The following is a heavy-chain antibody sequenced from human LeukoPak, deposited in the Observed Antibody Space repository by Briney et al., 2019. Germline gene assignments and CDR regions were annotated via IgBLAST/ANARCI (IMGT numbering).Heavy chain of an antibody. V-gene: IGHV4/OR15-8*02. CDR3: SRESGPFCPLGY. CDR2: VSLAGQT. Sequence: PSETLSLTCGVSGGSISGTNWWSWVRQPPGQGLEWIGEVSLAGQTNFNPSLNGRVTMSLDKSSNKLYLHLTSVTAADTATYFCSRESGPFCPLGYWGQGTLVIVSS. CDR1: GGSISGTNW. D-gene: IGHD1-26*01. J-gene: IGHJ4*02.